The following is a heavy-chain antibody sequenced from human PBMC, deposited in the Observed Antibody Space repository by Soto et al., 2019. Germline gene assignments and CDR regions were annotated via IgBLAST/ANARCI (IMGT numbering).Heavy chain of an antibody. CDR3: ASDTYAGTLDS. CDR1: GGSIRNGSHY. J-gene: IGHJ4*02. Sequence: SETLSRTCTVSGGSIRNGSHYWTWIRQHPGKGLEWIGRIFFSGNTHYNPALKSRLTFSLDTSKNQFSLKLTSVTAADTDIYYRASDTYAGTLDSWGPGTLVTVSS. V-gene: IGHV4-31*03. CDR2: IFFSGNT. D-gene: IGHD6-13*01.